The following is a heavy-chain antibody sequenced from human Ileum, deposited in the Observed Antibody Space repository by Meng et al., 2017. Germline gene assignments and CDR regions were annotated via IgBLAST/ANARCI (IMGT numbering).Heavy chain of an antibody. V-gene: IGHV4-4*02. CDR3: ARHGGYYQDF. CDR2: IDHSGSA. D-gene: IGHD4-23*01. J-gene: IGHJ4*02. CDR1: GASVSVNSY. Sequence: SETLSLTCSVSGASVSVNSYWSWVRQPPGKGLEWIGQIDHSGSAYYRLSLNSRVTMSIDKSKNQFSLRLTSVTAADTAVYYCARHGGYYQDFWGQGTLVTVSS.